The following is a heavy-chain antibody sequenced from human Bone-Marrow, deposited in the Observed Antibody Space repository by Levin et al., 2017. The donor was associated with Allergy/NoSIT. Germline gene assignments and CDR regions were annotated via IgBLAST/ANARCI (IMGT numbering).Heavy chain of an antibody. V-gene: IGHV3-33*01. Sequence: PGGSLRLSCAASGFTFNNYAMHWVRQAPGKGPEWLTFIWYDGSNKYYADSVKGRFAISRDNSRNTLYLQMNSLRAEDTAVYFCARANEEDCTYTSCSHTTDYWGQGTLVTVSS. D-gene: IGHD2-2*01. CDR2: IWYDGSNK. CDR3: ARANEEDCTYTSCSHTTDY. J-gene: IGHJ4*02. CDR1: GFTFNNYA.